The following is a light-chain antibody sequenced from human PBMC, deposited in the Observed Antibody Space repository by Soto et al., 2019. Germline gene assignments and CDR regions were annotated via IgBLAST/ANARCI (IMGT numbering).Light chain of an antibody. CDR2: DAS. CDR1: QSVTTY. Sequence: EIVLTQSPATLSLSPGERATLSCRASQSVTTYLVWYRQKSGQAPRLLIYDASNRANGIPARFSGSRFRTAFTLTISSLEPEDFAVCCCQHRHTCPFTFGPGTNVDVK. J-gene: IGKJ3*01. V-gene: IGKV3-11*01. CDR3: QHRHTCPFT.